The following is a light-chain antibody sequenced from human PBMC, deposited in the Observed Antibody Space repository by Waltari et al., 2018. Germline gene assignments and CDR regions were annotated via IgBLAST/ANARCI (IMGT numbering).Light chain of an antibody. Sequence: EVVLTPSPGTLPLSPGERATLSCRASVHGAMNSLAWYQQKLGQAPRLLIYGASGRASGIPERFSGSGSGTDFTLTISRLEPEDFAVYYCQQYGTSPWTFGQGTKVEIK. CDR3: QQYGTSPWT. CDR2: GAS. J-gene: IGKJ1*01. CDR1: VHGAMNS. V-gene: IGKV3-20*01.